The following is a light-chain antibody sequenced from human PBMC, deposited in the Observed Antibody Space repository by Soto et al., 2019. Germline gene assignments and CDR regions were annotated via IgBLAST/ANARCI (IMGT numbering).Light chain of an antibody. CDR1: QSISGW. CDR3: QQSNSYTWT. V-gene: IGKV1-5*01. CDR2: DAS. J-gene: IGKJ1*01. Sequence: IQMTQSPSTLSSSLGDRVTITCRASQSISGWLAWYQQKPGKAPKLLIYDASSLESGVPSRFSVSVSGTEGTITITRLKHDDGSTYYCQQSNSYTWTFCQGTKVDIK.